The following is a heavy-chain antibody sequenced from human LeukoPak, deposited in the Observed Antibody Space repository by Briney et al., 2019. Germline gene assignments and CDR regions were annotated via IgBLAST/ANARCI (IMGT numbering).Heavy chain of an antibody. CDR3: ARDSSGSGAAATEGY. CDR1: GGSISSSSYY. V-gene: IGHV4-39*07. CDR2: IYYSGST. Sequence: PSETLSLTCTVSGGSISSSSYYWGWIRQPPGKGLEWIGSIYYSGSTYYNPSLKSRVTISVDTSKNQFSLKLSSVTAADTAVYYCARDSSGSGAAATEGYWGQGTLVTVSS. D-gene: IGHD6-13*01. J-gene: IGHJ4*02.